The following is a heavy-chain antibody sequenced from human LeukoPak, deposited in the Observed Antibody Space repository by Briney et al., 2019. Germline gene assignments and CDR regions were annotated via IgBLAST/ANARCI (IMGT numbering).Heavy chain of an antibody. J-gene: IGHJ4*02. V-gene: IGHV3-23*01. CDR2: TVGSRPDT. CDR3: TKAPLMSCTGAFCYPFDS. D-gene: IGHD2-8*02. Sequence: QSGGSLRLSCAASGFNFDDYAMSWVRQTPGKGLEWVSATVGSRPDTYHADSVKGRFTVSRDNSRNTLYLQMNNLRIEDSAVYYCTKAPLMSCTGAFCYPFDSWGQGVLVTVSS. CDR1: GFNFDDYA.